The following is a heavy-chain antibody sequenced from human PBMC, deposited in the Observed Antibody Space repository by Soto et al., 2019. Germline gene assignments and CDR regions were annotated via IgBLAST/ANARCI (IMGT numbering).Heavy chain of an antibody. CDR2: ISSSSTNT. CDR3: ARGPLYYFDY. J-gene: IGHJ4*02. CDR1: GFTFSSYT. Sequence: EVQLVESGGGLVKPGGSLRLSCEDSGFTFSSYTMNWVRRAPGKGLEWVSSISSSSTNTHYADSVRGRFTISRDNAKRSLYLQMNSLRAEDTAVSYCARGPLYYFDYWGQGTLVTVSS. V-gene: IGHV3-21*02.